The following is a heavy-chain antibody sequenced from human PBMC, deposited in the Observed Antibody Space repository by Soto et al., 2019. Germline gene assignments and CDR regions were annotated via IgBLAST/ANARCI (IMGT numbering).Heavy chain of an antibody. Sequence: SVKIYCETSGGTFSSYTISWVRQAPGQGLEWMGGIIPISETTNYAQKFQGRVTITADESKSTAYMELSSLRSEDTAVYYCARSQGSSTSLEIYYYYYYGMDVWGQGTTVTVSS. CDR1: GGTFSSYT. CDR3: ARSQGSSTSLEIYYYYYYGMDV. J-gene: IGHJ6*02. V-gene: IGHV1-69*13. CDR2: IIPISETT. D-gene: IGHD2-2*01.